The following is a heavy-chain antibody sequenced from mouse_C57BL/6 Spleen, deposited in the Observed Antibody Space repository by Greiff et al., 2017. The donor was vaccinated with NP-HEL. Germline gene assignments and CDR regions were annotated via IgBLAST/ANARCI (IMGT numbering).Heavy chain of an antibody. D-gene: IGHD2-2*01. Sequence: QVQLQQPGAELVMPGASVKLSCKASGYTFTSYWMHWVKQRPGQGLEWIGEIDPSDSYTNYNQKFKGKSTLTVDKSSSTAYMQLSSLTSEDSAVYYCARSSTMVPFAYWGQGTLVTVSA. CDR3: ARSSTMVPFAY. V-gene: IGHV1-69*01. J-gene: IGHJ3*01. CDR2: IDPSDSYT. CDR1: GYTFTSYW.